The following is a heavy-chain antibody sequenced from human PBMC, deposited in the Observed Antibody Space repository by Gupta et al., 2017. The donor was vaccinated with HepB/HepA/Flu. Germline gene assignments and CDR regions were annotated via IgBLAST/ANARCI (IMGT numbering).Heavy chain of an antibody. CDR1: GGSISRSNW. V-gene: IGHV4-4*02. Sequence: QVQLQESGPGLVKPSGTLSHTCAVSGGSISRSNWWSWVRQPPGKGLEWIGEIDHSGSTNYNPSLKSRVTISVDKSKNQFSLKLSSVTAADTAVYYCARGTAQIITMVSDAFDIWGQGTMVTVSS. CDR2: IDHSGST. D-gene: IGHD3-10*01. J-gene: IGHJ3*02. CDR3: ARGTAQIITMVSDAFDI.